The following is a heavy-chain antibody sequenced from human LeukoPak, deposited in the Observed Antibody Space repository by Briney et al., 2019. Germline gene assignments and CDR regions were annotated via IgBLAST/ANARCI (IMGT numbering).Heavy chain of an antibody. V-gene: IGHV4-31*03. CDR1: GGSISSGGYY. J-gene: IGHJ4*02. D-gene: IGHD3-22*01. CDR2: IYYSGST. CDR3: ARAYYYDSSGFDY. Sequence: SETLSLTCTVSGGSISSGGYYWSWIRQHPGKGLQWIGYIYYSGSTYYNPSLKSRVTISVDTSKNQFSLKLTSVTAADTAVYYCARAYYYDSSGFDYWGQGTLVTVSS.